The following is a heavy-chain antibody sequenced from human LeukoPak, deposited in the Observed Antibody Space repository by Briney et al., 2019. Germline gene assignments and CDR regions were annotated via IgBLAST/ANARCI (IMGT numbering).Heavy chain of an antibody. Sequence: PGGSLRLSCAASGFTFSSYWMSWVRQAPGKGLEWVANIKQDGSEKYYVDSVKGRFTISRDNAKNSLYLQMNSLRAEDTAVYYCARCVEMARTYYFDYWGQGTLVTVSS. D-gene: IGHD5-24*01. CDR1: GFTFSSYW. V-gene: IGHV3-7*01. J-gene: IGHJ4*02. CDR2: IKQDGSEK. CDR3: ARCVEMARTYYFDY.